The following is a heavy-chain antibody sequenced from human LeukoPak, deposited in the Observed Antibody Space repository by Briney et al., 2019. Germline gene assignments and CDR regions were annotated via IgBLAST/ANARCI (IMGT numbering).Heavy chain of an antibody. CDR1: GGSFSGYY. J-gene: IGHJ4*02. CDR2: INHSGST. CDR3: ARSRGGYFRYYFDY. D-gene: IGHD5-24*01. Sequence: PSETLSLTCAVYGGSFSGYYWSWIRQPPGKGLEWIGEINHSGSTNYNPSLKSRVTISVDTSKNQFSLKQSSVTAADTAVYYCARSRGGYFRYYFDYWGQGTLVTVSS. V-gene: IGHV4-34*01.